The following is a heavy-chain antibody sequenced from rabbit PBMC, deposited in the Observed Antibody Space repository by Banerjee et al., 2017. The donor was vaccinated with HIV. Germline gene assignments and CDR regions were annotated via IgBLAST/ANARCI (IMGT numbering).Heavy chain of an antibody. V-gene: IGHV1S45*01. CDR1: GFSFSSRYYY. J-gene: IGHJ4*01. D-gene: IGHD1-1*01. CDR3: ARGTGVSGYYRWNL. CDR2: IYTGSSGST. Sequence: QEQLGESGGDLVKPEGSLTLSCTASGFSFSSRYYYMCWVRQAPGKGLEWIGCIYTGSSGSTYYASWAKGRFTISKTSSTTVTLQMTSLTAADTATYFCARGTGVSGYYRWNLWGQGTLVTVS.